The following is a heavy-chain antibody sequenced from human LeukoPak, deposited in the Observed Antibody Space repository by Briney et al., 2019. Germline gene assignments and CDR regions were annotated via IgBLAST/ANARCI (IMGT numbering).Heavy chain of an antibody. J-gene: IGHJ4*02. CDR2: ISGNGDIT. CDR3: AKDLRGTLSSRGPFEY. V-gene: IGHV3-23*01. D-gene: IGHD1-1*01. CDR1: GFTFSSYA. Sequence: GGSLRPSCAASGFTFSSYAMSWVRQAPEEGLEWVSAISGNGDITYYADTVKGRFSGSRDNSKNTLYLQLNSLRAEDTAVYYCAKDLRGTLSSRGPFEYWGQGTLVTVSS.